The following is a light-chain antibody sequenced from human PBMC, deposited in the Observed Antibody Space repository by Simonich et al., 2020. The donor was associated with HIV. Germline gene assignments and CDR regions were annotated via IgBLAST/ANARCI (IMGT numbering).Light chain of an antibody. CDR1: QSISSW. Sequence: DIQMTQSPSSVSASVGNRVTITCRASQSISSWLAWYQQKPGKAPKLLIYKASSLESGVPSRFSGSGSGTEFTLTISSLQPADIATYYCQQYDELPYTFGQGTKLEIK. CDR3: QQYDELPYT. CDR2: KAS. J-gene: IGKJ2*01. V-gene: IGKV1-5*03.